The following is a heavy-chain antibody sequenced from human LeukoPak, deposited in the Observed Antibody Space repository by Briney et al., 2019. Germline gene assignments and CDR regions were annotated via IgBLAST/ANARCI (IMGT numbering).Heavy chain of an antibody. CDR1: GGTFSSYA. V-gene: IGHV1-69*13. CDR2: IIPIFGTA. J-gene: IGHJ5*02. CDR3: ARAPSIAAPNWFDP. Sequence: GASVKVSCKASGGTFSSYAISWVRQAPGQGLEWMGGIIPIFGTANYAQKFQGRVTITADESTSTAYMELGSLRSEDTAVYYCARAPSIAAPNWFDPWGQGTLVTVSS. D-gene: IGHD6-6*01.